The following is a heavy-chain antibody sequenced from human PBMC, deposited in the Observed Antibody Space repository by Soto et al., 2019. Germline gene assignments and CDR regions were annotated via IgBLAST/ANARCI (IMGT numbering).Heavy chain of an antibody. CDR1: GFSLTTGVS. D-gene: IGHD5-12*01. CDR2: IYWDDDT. J-gene: IGHJ5*02. CDR3: AHSPGYVTGGNWFDP. V-gene: IGHV2-5*02. Sequence: QINLKESGPTLVKPTQTLTLTRSFSGFSLTTGVSVNWIRQPPGKALEWLALIYWDDDTRYSPSLRSRLSITKDTSKNQVVLTVTNVDPADTATYFCAHSPGYVTGGNWFDPWGQGILVTVSS.